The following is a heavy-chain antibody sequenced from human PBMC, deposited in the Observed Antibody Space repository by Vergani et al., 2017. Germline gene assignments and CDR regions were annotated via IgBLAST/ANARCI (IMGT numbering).Heavy chain of an antibody. CDR1: GFTVSSNY. CDR3: ERDGACSGGSCKDAFDI. CDR2: IYSGGST. V-gene: IGHV3-66*02. Sequence: EVQLVESGGGLVQPGRSLRLSCAASGFTVSSNYMSWVRQAPGKGLEWVSVIYSGGSTYYADSMKGRFTISRDNSKNTLYLQMNSLRAEDTAVYYCERDGACSGGSCKDAFDIWGQGTMVTVSS. J-gene: IGHJ3*02. D-gene: IGHD2-15*01.